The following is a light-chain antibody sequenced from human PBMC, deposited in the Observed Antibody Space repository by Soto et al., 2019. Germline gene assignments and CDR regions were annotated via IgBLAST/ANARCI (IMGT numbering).Light chain of an antibody. CDR2: DAS. Sequence: EIVLTQSPATLSLSPEERATLSCRASQSVSSYLTWYQQKPGQAPRLLIYDASNRATGIPARFSGSGSGTDFTLTISSLEPEDFAVYYCQQPYTFGQGTKLEIK. J-gene: IGKJ2*01. CDR3: QQPYT. V-gene: IGKV3-11*01. CDR1: QSVSSY.